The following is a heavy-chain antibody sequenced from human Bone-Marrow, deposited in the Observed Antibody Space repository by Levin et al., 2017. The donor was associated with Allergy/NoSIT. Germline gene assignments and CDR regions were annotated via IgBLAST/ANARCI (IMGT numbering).Heavy chain of an antibody. D-gene: IGHD1-14*01. V-gene: IGHV6-1*01. J-gene: IGHJ3*02. CDR2: TYYRSKWYN. Sequence: SQTLSLTCAISGDSLSSNGVAWNWIRQSPSRGLEWLGRTYYRSKWYNDYAPSVKSRITINPDTSKSQFSLQLNSVIPEDTAVYYCARGGNNAFDIWGQGTIVTVSS. CDR1: GDSLSSNGVA. CDR3: ARGGNNAFDI.